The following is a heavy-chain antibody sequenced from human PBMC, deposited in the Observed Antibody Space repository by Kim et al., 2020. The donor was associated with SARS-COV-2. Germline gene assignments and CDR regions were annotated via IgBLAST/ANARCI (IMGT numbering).Heavy chain of an antibody. D-gene: IGHD4-17*01. CDR1: GFTFSSYS. CDR2: ISSSSSYI. Sequence: GGSLRLSCAASGFTFSSYSMNWVRQAPGKGLEWVSSISSSSSYIYYADSVKGRFTISRDNAKNSLYLQMNSLRAEDTAVYYCAREVDLGTTVSCFDSWGQGTLVTVSS. V-gene: IGHV3-21*01. J-gene: IGHJ4*02. CDR3: AREVDLGTTVSCFDS.